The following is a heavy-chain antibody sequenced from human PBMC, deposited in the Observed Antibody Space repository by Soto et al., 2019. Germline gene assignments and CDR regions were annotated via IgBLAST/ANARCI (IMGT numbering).Heavy chain of an antibody. CDR1: GGSFSDYY. J-gene: IGHJ4*02. D-gene: IGHD1-1*01. Sequence: QVQLQQWGAGLLKPSETLSLTCAVYGGSFSDYYWSWIRQPPGKGLEWIGEINPRGSTNYNPSLKSRVTISGDTSKNQFSLKLSSVTAADTAVYYCARVSQASGTTSWGQGTLVTVSS. CDR2: INPRGST. CDR3: ARVSQASGTTS. V-gene: IGHV4-34*01.